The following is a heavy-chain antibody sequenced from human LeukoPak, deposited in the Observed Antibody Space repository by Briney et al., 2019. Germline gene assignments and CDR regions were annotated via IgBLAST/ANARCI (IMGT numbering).Heavy chain of an antibody. CDR1: GGSIASGSYY. Sequence: SETLSLICSVSGGSIASGSYYWGWVRQSPGKGLDWIGSVHSNGKTYYNPSLNNRLIISADTSTDQFSLRLSPVTAADTAVYFCVRDIGNFEVDYWGQGTLVTVSS. CDR3: VRDIGNFEVDY. J-gene: IGHJ4*02. D-gene: IGHD1-7*01. V-gene: IGHV4-39*02. CDR2: VHSNGKT.